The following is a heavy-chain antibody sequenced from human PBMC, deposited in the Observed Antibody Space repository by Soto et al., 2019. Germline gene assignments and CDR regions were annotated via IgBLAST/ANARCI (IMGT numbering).Heavy chain of an antibody. CDR3: ARATGLIEY. Sequence: EVQLVESGGGLVQPGGSLRLSCAVSGLTVSSIHMSWVRQAPGKGLEWVSVIYSGGDTYYPDSVKGRFTISRHNSKNTLYLQMNSLRLEDTAVYYCARATGLIEYWGQGTLVTVSS. J-gene: IGHJ4*02. V-gene: IGHV3-53*04. D-gene: IGHD1-1*01. CDR2: IYSGGDT. CDR1: GLTVSSIH.